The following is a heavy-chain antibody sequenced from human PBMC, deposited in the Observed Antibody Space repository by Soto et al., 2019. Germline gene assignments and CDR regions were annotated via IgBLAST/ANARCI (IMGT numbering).Heavy chain of an antibody. J-gene: IGHJ4*02. CDR1: GGSISSGGYY. Sequence: QVQLQESGPGLVKPSQTLSLTCTVSGGSISSGGYYWSWIRQHPGKGLEWIGYIYYSGSTYYNPSIKSRVTISVDTAKNQFSLKLSSVTAADTAVYYCARDCWGERCFDYWGQGTLVTVSS. CDR3: ARDCWGERCFDY. V-gene: IGHV4-31*03. D-gene: IGHD3-16*01. CDR2: IYYSGST.